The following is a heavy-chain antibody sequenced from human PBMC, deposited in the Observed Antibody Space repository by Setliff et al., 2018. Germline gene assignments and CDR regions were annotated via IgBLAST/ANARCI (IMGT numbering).Heavy chain of an antibody. CDR3: ATPAIAAAGTLFFDY. CDR1: GYTFTGYY. Sequence: ASVKVSCKASGYTFTGYYMHWVRQAPGQGLEWMGWINPNSGIANYAQKFQGRVTMTEDTSTDTAYMELSSLRSEDTAVYYCATPAIAAAGTLFFDYWGQGTLVTVSS. J-gene: IGHJ4*02. CDR2: INPNSGIA. V-gene: IGHV1-2*02. D-gene: IGHD6-13*01.